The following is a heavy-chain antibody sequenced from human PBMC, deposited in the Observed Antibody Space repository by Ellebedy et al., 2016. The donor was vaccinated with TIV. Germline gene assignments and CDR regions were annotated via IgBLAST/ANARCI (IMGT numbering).Heavy chain of an antibody. CDR3: VRGGCSSCSIVS. CDR2: IRNDGHH. Sequence: MPSETLSLTCTVSGDSIRNDHWGWLRQSPGKGLEWLGFIRNDGHHDYRPSLTGRVTISVDPSKNQVSLNLRSLTPVDTAVYYCVRGGCSSCSIVSWGQGTLVTVSS. V-gene: IGHV4-59*03. D-gene: IGHD3-22*01. CDR1: GDSIRNDH. J-gene: IGHJ5*01.